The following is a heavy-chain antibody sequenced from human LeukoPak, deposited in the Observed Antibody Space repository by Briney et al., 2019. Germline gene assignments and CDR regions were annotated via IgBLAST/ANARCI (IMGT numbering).Heavy chain of an antibody. CDR2: IIPLFGTA. Sequence: GSSVKVSCKASGGTFSRYAISWVRQAPGQGLEWTGGIIPLFGTAKYAQKFQGRVTIAADESTTTAYMELRSLRSEDTAVYYCAREWDFDSSGYYYYYWGQGTLVTVSS. CDR1: GGTFSRYA. V-gene: IGHV1-69*01. D-gene: IGHD3-22*01. J-gene: IGHJ4*02. CDR3: AREWDFDSSGYYYYY.